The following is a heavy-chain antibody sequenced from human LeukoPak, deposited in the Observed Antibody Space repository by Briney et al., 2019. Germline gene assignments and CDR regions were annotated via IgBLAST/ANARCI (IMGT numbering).Heavy chain of an antibody. J-gene: IGHJ4*02. D-gene: IGHD4-17*01. CDR1: GFTFGDYA. CDR3: ARGALYQYYLDYWG. Sequence: GRSLRLSCAASGFTFGDYAMHWVRQAPGKGLVWVSRINTDGSRTNYADSVKGRFAISRDDAKNTVHLQMYSLGAEDSAVYYCARGALYQYYLDYWGWGQGTLVTVSS. V-gene: IGHV3-74*01. CDR2: INTDGSRT.